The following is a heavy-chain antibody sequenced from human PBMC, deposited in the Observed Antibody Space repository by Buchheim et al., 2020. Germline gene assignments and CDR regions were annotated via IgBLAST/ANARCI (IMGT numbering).Heavy chain of an antibody. J-gene: IGHJ6*02. Sequence: QVQLVQSGAEVKKPGASVKVSCKASGYTFTSYYMHWVRQAPGQGLEWMGIINPSGGSTSYAQKFQGRVTMTRDTSTSTVYMELSGLRSEDTAVYYCARAEASGIAARHYYYYGMDVWGQGTT. CDR2: INPSGGST. CDR1: GYTFTSYY. V-gene: IGHV1-46*01. D-gene: IGHD6-6*01. CDR3: ARAEASGIAARHYYYYGMDV.